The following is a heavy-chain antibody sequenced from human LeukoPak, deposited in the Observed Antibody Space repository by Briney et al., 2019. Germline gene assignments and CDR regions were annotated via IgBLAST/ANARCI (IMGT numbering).Heavy chain of an antibody. D-gene: IGHD1-1*01. J-gene: IGHJ5*01. CDR3: VKDPRDTYGTNWFDS. V-gene: IGHV3-23*01. Sequence: GGSLRLSCVGSGFSFGNYAMSWVRQAPGKGLEWVSQISGTGGATWYTSSARDRFSISRDNSKNTLYLQMTSQRAEDTAIYYCVKDPRDTYGTNWFDSWGQGTRVTVSS. CDR2: ISGTGGAT. CDR1: GFSFGNYA.